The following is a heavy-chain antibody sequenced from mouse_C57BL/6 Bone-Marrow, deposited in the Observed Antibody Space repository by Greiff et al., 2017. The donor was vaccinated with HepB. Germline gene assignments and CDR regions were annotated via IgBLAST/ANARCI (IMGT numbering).Heavy chain of an antibody. CDR3: ARGPYYYGSSYDYFDY. CDR2: IYPRSGNT. J-gene: IGHJ2*01. Sequence: QVQLQQSGAELARPGASVKLSCKASGYTFTSYGISWVNQRTGQGLEWIGEIYPRSGNTYYNEKFKGKATLTADKSSSTAYMELRSLTSEDSAVYFCARGPYYYGSSYDYFDYWGQGTTLTVSS. CDR1: GYTFTSYG. V-gene: IGHV1-81*01. D-gene: IGHD1-1*01.